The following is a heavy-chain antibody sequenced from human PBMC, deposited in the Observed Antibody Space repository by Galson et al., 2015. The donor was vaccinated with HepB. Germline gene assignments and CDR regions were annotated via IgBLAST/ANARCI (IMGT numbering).Heavy chain of an antibody. V-gene: IGHV3-33*01. CDR2: IVYDIRDK. CDR3: ATDRERGGNNAGFDY. D-gene: IGHD5-24*01. CDR1: GFTFSSYG. J-gene: IGHJ4*02. Sequence: SLRLSCAASGFTFSSYGMHWVRQAPGKGLEWVSVIVYDIRDKYYADSVKGRFTISRDNSKNTLYLQMNSLRAEDTAVYYCATDRERGGNNAGFDYWGQGTLVIVSS.